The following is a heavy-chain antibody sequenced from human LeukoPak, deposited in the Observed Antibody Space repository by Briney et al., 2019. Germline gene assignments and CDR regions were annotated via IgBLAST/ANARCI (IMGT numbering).Heavy chain of an antibody. CDR2: INAGNGNT. D-gene: IGHD6-19*01. V-gene: IGHV1-3*01. Sequence: GASVKVSCKASGYTFTSYAMHWVRQAPGQRLEWMGWINAGNGNTKYSQKFQGRVTITRDTSASTAYMELSSLRSEDTAVYYCARDRSVAGSRTFDYWGQGTLVTVSS. J-gene: IGHJ4*02. CDR1: GYTFTSYA. CDR3: ARDRSVAGSRTFDY.